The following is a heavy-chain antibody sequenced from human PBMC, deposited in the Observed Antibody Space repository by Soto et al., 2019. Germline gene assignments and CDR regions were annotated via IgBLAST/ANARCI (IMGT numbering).Heavy chain of an antibody. J-gene: IGHJ6*03. Sequence: SETLSLTCTVSGGSISSYYWSWIRQPPGKGLEWIGYIYYSGSTNYNPSLKSRVTISVDTSKNQFSLKLSSVTAADTAVYYCARVAGWLPPQGRYYYYMDVWGKGTTVTVSS. D-gene: IGHD3-22*01. V-gene: IGHV4-59*08. CDR2: IYYSGST. CDR3: ARVAGWLPPQGRYYYYMDV. CDR1: GGSISSYY.